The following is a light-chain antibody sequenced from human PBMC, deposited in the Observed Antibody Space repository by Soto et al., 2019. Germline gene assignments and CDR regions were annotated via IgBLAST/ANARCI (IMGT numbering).Light chain of an antibody. V-gene: IGKV3-15*01. J-gene: IGKJ2*01. CDR3: LQYNDWRTMQYT. CDR2: GAS. Sequence: EIVMTQSPATLSVSPGERVTLSCRASQSVSSDLAWYQYKPGQAPRLLIYGASTRATGTPARFSGSGSGTECSLRSSSLQSEDFAVYFWLQYNDWRTMQYTFGQGTKLVIK. CDR1: QSVSSD.